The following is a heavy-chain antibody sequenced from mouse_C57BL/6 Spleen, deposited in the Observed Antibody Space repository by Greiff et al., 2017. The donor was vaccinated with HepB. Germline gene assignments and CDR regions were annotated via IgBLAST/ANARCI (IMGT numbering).Heavy chain of an antibody. J-gene: IGHJ4*01. CDR2: ISDGGSYT. V-gene: IGHV5-4*01. CDR1: GFTFSSYA. D-gene: IGHD1-1*01. CDR3: AREYYGSRTGAMDY. Sequence: EVQGVESGGGLVKPGGSLKLSCAASGFTFSSYAMSWVRQTPEKRLEWVATISDGGSYTYYPDNVKGRCTISRDNAKNNLYLQMSHLKSEDTAMYYCAREYYGSRTGAMDYWGQGTSVTVSS.